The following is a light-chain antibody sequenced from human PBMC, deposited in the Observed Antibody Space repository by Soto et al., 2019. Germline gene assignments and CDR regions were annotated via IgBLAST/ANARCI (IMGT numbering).Light chain of an antibody. Sequence: VMTQSPATLSVAPGGRATLACGASRNVFTKVAWYQQNPGQAPRLLIYGASTRATGIPGRFSGGGSGTEFTFTISSLQSEDVAVYYCQQYDDWPWTFGQGTKVEI. CDR1: RNVFTK. CDR2: GAS. CDR3: QQYDDWPWT. J-gene: IGKJ1*01. V-gene: IGKV3-15*01.